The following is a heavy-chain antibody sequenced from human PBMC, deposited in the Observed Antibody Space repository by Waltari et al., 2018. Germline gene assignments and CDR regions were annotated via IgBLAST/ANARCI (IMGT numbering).Heavy chain of an antibody. CDR1: GGSFSGYY. CDR2: INHSGST. D-gene: IGHD1-26*01. Sequence: QVQLQQWGAGLLKPSETLSLTCAVYGGSFSGYYWSWIRPPPGKGLGWIGEINHSGSTNYHPSLKWRVTISVDTSKNQFSLKLSAVTAADTAVYYCARGRWVGATSLGYWGQGTLVTVSS. J-gene: IGHJ4*02. CDR3: ARGRWVGATSLGY. V-gene: IGHV4-34*01.